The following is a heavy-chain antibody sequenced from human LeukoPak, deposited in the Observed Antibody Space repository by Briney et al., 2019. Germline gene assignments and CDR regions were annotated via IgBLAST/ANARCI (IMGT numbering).Heavy chain of an antibody. CDR1: GFTFSDYD. CDR2: IGTAGDT. D-gene: IGHD1-1*01. J-gene: IGHJ4*02. V-gene: IGHV3-13*01. Sequence: RAGGSLRLSCAASGFTFSDYDMHWVRQATGKALEWVSAIGTAGDTYYTGSVKGRFTISRENAKNSLYLQMNSLRAGDTAVYYWARVAKERVGGVYYFDYWGQGTLVTVSS. CDR3: ARVAKERVGGVYYFDY.